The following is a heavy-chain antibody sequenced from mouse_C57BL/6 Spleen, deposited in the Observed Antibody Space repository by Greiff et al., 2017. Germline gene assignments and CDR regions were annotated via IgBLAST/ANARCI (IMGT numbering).Heavy chain of an antibody. V-gene: IGHV1-53*01. D-gene: IGHD2-4*01. J-gene: IGHJ2*01. CDR3: ARWVYYDYDAGFDY. Sequence: QVQLQQPGPELVKPGASVKLSCKASGYTFTSYWMHWVKQRPGQGLEWIGNINPSNGGTNYNEKFKSKATLTVEKSSSTAYMQLSSLSSEDSAGYYCARWVYYDYDAGFDYWGQGTTLTVSS. CDR1: GYTFTSYW. CDR2: INPSNGGT.